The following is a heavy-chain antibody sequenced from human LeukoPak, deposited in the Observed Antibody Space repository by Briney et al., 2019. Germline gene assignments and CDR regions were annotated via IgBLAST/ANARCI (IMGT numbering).Heavy chain of an antibody. Sequence: GGSLRLSCAASGFTFSSYAMSWVRQAPGKGLEWVSAISGSGGSTYYADSVKGRLTISKDNSKNTQYLQMNSLKAEDTAVYYCAKYRDYGDYGAPFDYWGQGTLVTVSS. CDR1: GFTFSSYA. CDR2: ISGSGGST. CDR3: AKYRDYGDYGAPFDY. V-gene: IGHV3-23*01. D-gene: IGHD4-17*01. J-gene: IGHJ4*02.